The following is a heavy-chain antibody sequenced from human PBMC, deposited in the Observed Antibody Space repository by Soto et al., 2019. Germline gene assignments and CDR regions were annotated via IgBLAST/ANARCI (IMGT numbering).Heavy chain of an antibody. D-gene: IGHD5-12*01. J-gene: IGHJ4*02. CDR3: ASFGGYDRAGVDY. V-gene: IGHV3-30-3*01. Sequence: LSLPCAASGFPFSSYAMHWVRQAPGKGLEWVAVISYDGSNKYYADSVKGRFTISRDNSKNTLYLQMNSLRAEDTAVYYCASFGGYDRAGVDYWGQGTLVTVSS. CDR2: ISYDGSNK. CDR1: GFPFSSYA.